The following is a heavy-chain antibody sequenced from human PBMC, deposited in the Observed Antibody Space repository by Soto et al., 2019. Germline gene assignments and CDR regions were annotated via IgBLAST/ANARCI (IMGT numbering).Heavy chain of an antibody. V-gene: IGHV1-69*06. J-gene: IGHJ4*02. D-gene: IGHD3-3*01. CDR2: IIPLFGTS. CDR3: ARLPLRITVFGKVLAYSDS. Sequence: QVPLVQSGAEVKTPGSSVTVSCTPSGGSFNDYAFSWVRQAPGQGLEWLGGIIPLFGTSDYSQSFRDRATITEVKSTSTVFLELRSLTSQDTAVYYCARLPLRITVFGKVLAYSDSWGQGSLITVSS. CDR1: GGSFNDYA.